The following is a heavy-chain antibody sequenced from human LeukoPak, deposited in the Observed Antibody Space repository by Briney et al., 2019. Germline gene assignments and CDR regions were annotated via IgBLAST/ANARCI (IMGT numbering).Heavy chain of an antibody. Sequence: ASETLSLTCTVSGYSISSGYSWGWIRQPPGKGLEWIGSIFHSGTTYYNPSLKSRVTISVDTSKNQFSLKLSSVTAADTAVYYCAREGYSGAYYYYYYMDVWGKGTTVTISS. V-gene: IGHV4-38-2*02. CDR3: AREGYSGAYYYYYYMDV. J-gene: IGHJ6*03. D-gene: IGHD3-10*01. CDR2: IFHSGTT. CDR1: GYSISSGYS.